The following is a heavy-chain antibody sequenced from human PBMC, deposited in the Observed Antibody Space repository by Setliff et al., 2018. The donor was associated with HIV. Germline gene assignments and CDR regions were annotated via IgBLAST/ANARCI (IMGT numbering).Heavy chain of an antibody. CDR1: GDLIRNSYYY. CDR2: INHSGST. J-gene: IGHJ6*03. V-gene: IGHV4-39*07. D-gene: IGHD3-3*01. CDR3: ARGVVGNYYDFFNIYFWDYMDV. Sequence: SETLSLTCDVSGDLIRNSYYYWAWIRQPPGVGLQWIGEINHSGSTHYNPSLKRRVTISVDTSKNQFSLKLNSVTAADTATYVCARGVVGNYYDFFNIYFWDYMDVWGNGTTVTVS.